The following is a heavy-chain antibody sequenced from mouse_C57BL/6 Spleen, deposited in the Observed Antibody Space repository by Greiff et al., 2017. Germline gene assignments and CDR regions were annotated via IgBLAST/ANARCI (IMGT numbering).Heavy chain of an antibody. V-gene: IGHV1-26*01. D-gene: IGHD4-1*01. Sequence: EVQLQQSGPELVKPGASVKISCKASGYTFTDYYMNWVKQSHGKSLEWIGDINPNNGGTSYNQKFKGKATLTVDKSSSTAYMELRSLTSEDSAVYYCARGGNWGYFGVWGTGTTVTVSS. CDR1: GYTFTDYY. CDR2: INPNNGGT. J-gene: IGHJ1*03. CDR3: ARGGNWGYFGV.